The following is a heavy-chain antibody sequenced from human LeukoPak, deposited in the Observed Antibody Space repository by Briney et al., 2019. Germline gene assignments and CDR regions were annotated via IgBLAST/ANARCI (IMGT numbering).Heavy chain of an antibody. Sequence: ASVKVSCKASGYXFTSYYMHWVRQAPGQRLEWMGIINPSGGSTSYAQKFQGRVTMTRDTSTSTVYMELSSLRSEDTAVYYCAAGEAGIAVAGTPRLVDYWGQGTLVTVSS. CDR1: GYXFTSYY. V-gene: IGHV1-46*01. CDR2: INPSGGST. D-gene: IGHD6-19*01. J-gene: IGHJ4*02. CDR3: AAGEAGIAVAGTPRLVDY.